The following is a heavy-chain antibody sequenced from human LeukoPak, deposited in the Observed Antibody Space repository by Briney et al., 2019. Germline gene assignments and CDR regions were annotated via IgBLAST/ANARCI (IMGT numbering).Heavy chain of an antibody. CDR3: ARRRSSGHNWVDP. D-gene: IGHD6-19*01. V-gene: IGHV4-4*07. J-gene: IGHJ5*02. CDR1: GGSITIYY. CDR2: IYTSGST. Sequence: SETLSLTCTVSGGSITIYYWSWIRQPAGKGLEWIGRIYTSGSTNYNPSLKSRVTMSVDTSKNQFSLKLSSVTAADTAVYYCARRRSSGHNWVDPWGQGTLVAVSS.